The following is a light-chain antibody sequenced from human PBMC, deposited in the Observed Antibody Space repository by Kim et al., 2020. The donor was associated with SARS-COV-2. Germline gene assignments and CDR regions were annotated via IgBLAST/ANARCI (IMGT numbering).Light chain of an antibody. CDR3: QQYHAYPLT. Sequence: ASVGDRVTITCRASQGISGWLAWYQQRPDKAPTSLIYAAYTLQSGVPSRCSGSASGTEFILTITNLQPEDFATYYCQQYHAYPLTFGGGTKVDIK. CDR1: QGISGW. CDR2: AAY. V-gene: IGKV1D-16*01. J-gene: IGKJ4*01.